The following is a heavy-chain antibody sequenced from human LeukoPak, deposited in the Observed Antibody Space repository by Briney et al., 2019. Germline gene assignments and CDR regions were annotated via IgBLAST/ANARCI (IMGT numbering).Heavy chain of an antibody. CDR2: ISYDGSNR. D-gene: IGHD1-26*01. CDR1: GFTFSSYG. CDR3: ARAFIVGATRWFDP. V-gene: IGHV3-30*03. J-gene: IGHJ5*02. Sequence: PGGSLRLSCAASGFTFSSYGMHWVRQAPGKGLEWVAVISYDGSNRYYADSVKGRFTISRDNSKNMLYLQMNSLRAEDTAVYYCARAFIVGATRWFDPWGQGTLVTVSS.